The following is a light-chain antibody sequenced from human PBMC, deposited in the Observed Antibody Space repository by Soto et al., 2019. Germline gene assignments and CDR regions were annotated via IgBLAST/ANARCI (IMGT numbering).Light chain of an antibody. V-gene: IGLV2-14*01. Sequence: QSALTQPASVSGSPVQSITISCTGTSSDVGGYNYVSWYQQHPGKAPKLMIYEVSNRPSGVSNRFSGSKSGKTASLNLSGLPVEDEADYYCSSYTSSSTMVFGGGTKVTVL. CDR1: SSDVGGYNY. CDR3: SSYTSSSTMV. CDR2: EVS. J-gene: IGLJ2*01.